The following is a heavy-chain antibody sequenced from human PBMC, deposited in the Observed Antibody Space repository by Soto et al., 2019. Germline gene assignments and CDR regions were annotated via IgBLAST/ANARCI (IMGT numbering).Heavy chain of an antibody. CDR1: GFTFDDYA. J-gene: IGHJ4*02. Sequence: EVQLVESGGGLVQPGRSLRLSCAASGFTFDDYAMHWVRQAPGKGLEWVSGISWNSGSIGYADSVKGRFTISRDNAKNYLYLQMNSLRAEDTAWYYCAKDGHIVSTLFDYWGQGTLVTVSS. D-gene: IGHD5-12*01. CDR3: AKDGHIVSTLFDY. V-gene: IGHV3-9*01. CDR2: ISWNSGSI.